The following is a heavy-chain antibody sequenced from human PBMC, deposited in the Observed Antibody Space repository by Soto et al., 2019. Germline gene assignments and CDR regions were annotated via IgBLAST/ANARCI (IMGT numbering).Heavy chain of an antibody. CDR1: GGTFGIYA. Sequence: QVQLVQSGAAVSKPGSSVKVSCKASGGTFGIYAIGWVRQAPGQGLEWMGGIIPAFGTTKNAQKFQDRVDMTADESTNTVYMELRGLRFDDTAVYYCARVPRQMLYGLTRNGFDVWGQGTTLIVSS. J-gene: IGHJ6*02. CDR2: IIPAFGTT. D-gene: IGHD2-2*02. CDR3: ARVPRQMLYGLTRNGFDV. V-gene: IGHV1-69*01.